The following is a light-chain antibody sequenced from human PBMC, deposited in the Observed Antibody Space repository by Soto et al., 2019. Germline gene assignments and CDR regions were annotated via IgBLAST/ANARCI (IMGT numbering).Light chain of an antibody. V-gene: IGKV1-39*01. CDR1: QSIRSY. CDR3: QHSYCPPCT. CDR2: ATS. J-gene: IGKJ1*01. Sequence: DIQMTQSPSSLSASVGDRVTITCRASQSIRSYLNWYQQKPGKAPKLLIYATSSLQSGVPSRFSGSGSGTDFLITISMQPAEDFAYYCYQHSYCPPCTFGQGTKVELK.